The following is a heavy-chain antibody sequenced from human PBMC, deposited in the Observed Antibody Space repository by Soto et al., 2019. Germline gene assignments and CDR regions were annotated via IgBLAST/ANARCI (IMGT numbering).Heavy chain of an antibody. V-gene: IGHV3-30*18. CDR2: ISYDGSNK. CDR3: AKDRGYGYYYGMDV. D-gene: IGHD5-18*01. Sequence: FLRLSCAASGFTFSSYGMHWVRQAPGKGLEWVAVISYDGSNKYYADSVKGRFTISRDNSKNTLYLQMNSLRAEDTAVYYCAKDRGYGYYYGMDVWGQGTTVTVSS. CDR1: GFTFSSYG. J-gene: IGHJ6*02.